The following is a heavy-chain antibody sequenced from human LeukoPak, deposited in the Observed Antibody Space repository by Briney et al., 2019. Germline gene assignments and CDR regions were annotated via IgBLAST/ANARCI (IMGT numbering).Heavy chain of an antibody. Sequence: GESLKISCKGSGYSFTNYWIGWVRQLPGKGLEWMGIIYPGDSDTGYSPSFQGQVTISADKSLSTAYLQWSSLKASDTAMYYCARQQAGYAGDAFDIWGQGTMVTVSS. V-gene: IGHV5-51*01. CDR3: ARQQAGYAGDAFDI. J-gene: IGHJ3*02. CDR1: GYSFTNYW. CDR2: IYPGDSDT. D-gene: IGHD5-12*01.